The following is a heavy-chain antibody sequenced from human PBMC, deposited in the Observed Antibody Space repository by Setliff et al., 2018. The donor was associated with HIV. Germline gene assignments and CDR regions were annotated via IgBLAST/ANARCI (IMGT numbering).Heavy chain of an antibody. Sequence: GESLKISCAASGFTFSSYGMNWVRQAPGKGLEWLSLMSGINDNTHYADSVKGRFTISRDNAKNTLYLQMNGLRAEDTAAYYCVRGIVGASVFNYWGQGTQVTVSS. CDR2: MSGINDNT. CDR3: VRGIVGASVFNY. J-gene: IGHJ4*02. D-gene: IGHD1-26*01. CDR1: GFTFSSYG. V-gene: IGHV3-21*01.